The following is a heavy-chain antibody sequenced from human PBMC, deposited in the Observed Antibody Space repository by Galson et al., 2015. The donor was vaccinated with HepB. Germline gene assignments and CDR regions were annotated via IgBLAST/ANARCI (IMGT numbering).Heavy chain of an antibody. CDR1: GYTLTELS. D-gene: IGHD6-19*01. Sequence: SVKVSCKVSGYTLTELSMHWVRQAPGKGLEWMGGFDPEDGETIYAQKFQGRVTMTEDTSTDTAYMELSSLRSEDTAVYYCATDSRSGWLRYFDLWGRGTLVTVSS. CDR3: ATDSRSGWLRYFDL. V-gene: IGHV1-24*01. J-gene: IGHJ2*01. CDR2: FDPEDGET.